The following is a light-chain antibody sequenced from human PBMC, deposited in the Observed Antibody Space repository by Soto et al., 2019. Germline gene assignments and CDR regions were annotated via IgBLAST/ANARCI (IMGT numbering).Light chain of an antibody. V-gene: IGLV2-14*01. CDR2: EVR. Sequence: QSVMTQPASVSGSPGQSITISCSGTTNDIGGYNYVSWYQHHPGKVPKAIIYEVRNRPSGVSNRFSGSMSGNTASLTISGLQSEDEADYYCCSYTISATLVFGGGTKLTVL. J-gene: IGLJ3*02. CDR3: CSYTISATLV. CDR1: TNDIGGYNY.